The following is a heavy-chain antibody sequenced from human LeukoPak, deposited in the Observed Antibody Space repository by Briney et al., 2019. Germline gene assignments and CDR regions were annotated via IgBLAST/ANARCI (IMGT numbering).Heavy chain of an antibody. V-gene: IGHV1-2*02. Sequence: ASVKVSCKASGYTFTAHYIHWVRQAPGAGLEWLGWINPNSGGTNYAQKFEGRIAMTTDTSINTGYMEMTRLTSDDTAVYYCARAHSSLRLYHFDYWGQGTLVTVSS. CDR1: GYTFTAHY. CDR3: ARAHSSLRLYHFDY. D-gene: IGHD6-13*01. CDR2: INPNSGGT. J-gene: IGHJ4*02.